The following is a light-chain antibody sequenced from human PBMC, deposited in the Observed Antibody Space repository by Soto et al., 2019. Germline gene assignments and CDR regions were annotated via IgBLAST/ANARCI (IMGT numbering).Light chain of an antibody. Sequence: DIVLTQSPATLSLSPGERATLSCRASQSVSVYLAWYQQKPGQAPRLLIYDSSNRAAGIPARFSGSGSGTDFTLTVSSLEPEDFAIYYCQQRAQWPITFGQGTRLEIK. CDR1: QSVSVY. CDR2: DSS. V-gene: IGKV3-11*01. J-gene: IGKJ5*01. CDR3: QQRAQWPIT.